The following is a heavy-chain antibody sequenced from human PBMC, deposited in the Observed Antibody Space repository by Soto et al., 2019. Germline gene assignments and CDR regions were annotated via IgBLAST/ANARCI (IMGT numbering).Heavy chain of an antibody. V-gene: IGHV4-4*02. CDR2: IFYTGST. D-gene: IGHD4-4*01. Sequence: PSETLSLTCAVSGGSISTSSNLWTWVRQSPGKGLEWIGDIFYTGSTNFNPSLRGRVSISVDKSENQFSLELTSVTAADTAVYFCARLGTTITSFDAWGQGTL. CDR1: GGSISTSSNL. CDR3: ARLGTTITSFDA. J-gene: IGHJ4*02.